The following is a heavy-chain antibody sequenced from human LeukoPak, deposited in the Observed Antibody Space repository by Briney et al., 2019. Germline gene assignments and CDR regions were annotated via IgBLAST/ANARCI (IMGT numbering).Heavy chain of an antibody. V-gene: IGHV4-39*01. CDR3: ARRVAAAGPYYFDY. D-gene: IGHD6-13*01. J-gene: IGHJ4*02. Sequence: TSETLSLTCTVSGGSISSSSYYWGWIRQPPGKGLEWIGSIYYSGSTYYNPSLKSRVTISVDTSKNQFSLKLSSVTAADTAVYYCARRVAAAGPYYFDYWGQGTLVTVSS. CDR2: IYYSGST. CDR1: GGSISSSSYY.